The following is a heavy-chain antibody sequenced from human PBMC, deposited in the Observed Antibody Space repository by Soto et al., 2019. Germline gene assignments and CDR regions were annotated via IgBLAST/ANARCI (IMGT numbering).Heavy chain of an antibody. CDR3: ARDNIVATMSLVL. D-gene: IGHD5-12*01. J-gene: IGHJ4*02. CDR2: IYYSGST. CDR1: GGSISSGGYY. Sequence: QVQLQESGPGLVKPSQTLSLTCTVSGGSISSGGYYWSWIRQHPGKGLEWIGYIYYSGSTYYNPSLKSRVTISVDASKNLFSLKLSSVTAADTAVYYCARDNIVATMSLVLWRQGTLVTVSS. V-gene: IGHV4-31*03.